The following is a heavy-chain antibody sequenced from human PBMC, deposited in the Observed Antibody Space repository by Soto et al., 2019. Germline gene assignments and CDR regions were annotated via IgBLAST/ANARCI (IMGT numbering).Heavy chain of an antibody. CDR3: ARKSGSSSPEDY. CDR2: IYWNDEK. D-gene: IGHD6-6*01. CDR1: GFSLSTSGVG. V-gene: IGHV2-5*01. Sequence: QITLKESGPTLVKPTQTLTLTCTFSGFSLSTSGVGVGWIRQPPGKAPEWLALIYWNDEKRYSPSLQSRLTITKDTSKSQVVFPITNVYPVDTATYYCARKSGSSSPEDYWGQGTLVTVSS. J-gene: IGHJ4*02.